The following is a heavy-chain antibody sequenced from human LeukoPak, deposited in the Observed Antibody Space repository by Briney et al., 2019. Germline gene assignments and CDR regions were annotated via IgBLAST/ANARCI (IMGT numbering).Heavy chain of an antibody. Sequence: GGSLRLSCAASGFTFSDHYMSWIRQAPGKGLEWVSYISGSSGSTNYADSVKGRFTISRDNAKNSLYLQMNSLRAEDTAVYYCARGSRIAVNWGQGTLVTVSS. J-gene: IGHJ4*02. CDR1: GFTFSDHY. V-gene: IGHV3-11*06. CDR2: ISGSSGST. CDR3: ARGSRIAVN. D-gene: IGHD6-19*01.